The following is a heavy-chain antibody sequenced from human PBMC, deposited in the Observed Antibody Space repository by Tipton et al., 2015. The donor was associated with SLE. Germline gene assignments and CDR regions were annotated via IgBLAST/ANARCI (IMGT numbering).Heavy chain of an antibody. CDR3: ARLALLATTESSYYYYGMDV. D-gene: IGHD5-12*01. J-gene: IGHJ6*02. CDR2: IYYSGST. Sequence: TLSLTCTVSGGSISSSSYYWGWIRQPPGKGLEWIGSIYYSGSTYYNPSLKSRVTISVDTSNNQLSLNLSSVTVADTAVYYCARLALLATTESSYYYYGMDVWGQGTTVTVSS. CDR1: GGSISSSSYY. V-gene: IGHV4-39*07.